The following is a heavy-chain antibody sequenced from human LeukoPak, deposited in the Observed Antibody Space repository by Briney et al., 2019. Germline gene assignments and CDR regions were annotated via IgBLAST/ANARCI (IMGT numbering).Heavy chain of an antibody. CDR2: INHSGST. D-gene: IGHD5-12*01. Sequence: PSETLSLTCAVYGGSFSGYYWSWIRQPPGKGLEWIGEINHSGSTNYNPSLKSRVTISVDTSKNQFSLKLSSVTAADTAVYYCASGPWHGYDLDYWGQGNLGTVSS. CDR3: ASGPWHGYDLDY. J-gene: IGHJ4*02. CDR1: GGSFSGYY. V-gene: IGHV4-34*01.